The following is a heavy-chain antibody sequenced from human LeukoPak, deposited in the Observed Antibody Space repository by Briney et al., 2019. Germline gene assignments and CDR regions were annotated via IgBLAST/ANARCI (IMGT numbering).Heavy chain of an antibody. D-gene: IGHD3-16*02. J-gene: IGHJ5*02. CDR3: AKEGGITSPNWIDA. Sequence: GESLRLSCVGSGSTFSSSGMSWVRQGPGKGLEWVAAIAGSGRTTDYAESVKGRFAISRDNSKSTLYLQMNNLTAEDTAFYFCAKEGGITSPNWIDAWSRGNLVTVSS. V-gene: IGHV3-23*01. CDR1: GSTFSSSG. CDR2: IAGSGRTT.